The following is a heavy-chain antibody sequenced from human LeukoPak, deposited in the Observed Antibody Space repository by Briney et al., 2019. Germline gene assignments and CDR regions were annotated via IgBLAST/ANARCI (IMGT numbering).Heavy chain of an antibody. CDR3: ARGSTMGYYFDY. J-gene: IGHJ4*02. D-gene: IGHD4/OR15-4a*01. Sequence: SVKVSCKASGGTFSSYAISWVRQAPGQGLEWMGGIIPIFGTANYAQKFQGRVTITADESTSTAYMELSSLRSEDTAVYYCARGSTMGYYFDYWGQGTLVTVSS. V-gene: IGHV1-69*13. CDR1: GGTFSSYA. CDR2: IIPIFGTA.